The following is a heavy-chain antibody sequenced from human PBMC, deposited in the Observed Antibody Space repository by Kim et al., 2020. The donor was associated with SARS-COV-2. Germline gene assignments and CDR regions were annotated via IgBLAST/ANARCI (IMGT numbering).Heavy chain of an antibody. CDR3: AIVDTAMVTTAAFDY. J-gene: IGHJ4*02. Sequence: GGSLRLSCAASGFTFSSYSMNWVRQAPGKGLEWGSSISSSSSYIYYADSVKGRFTISRDNAKNSLYLQMNSLRAEDTAVYYCAIVDTAMVTTAAFDYWGQGTLVTVSS. CDR1: GFTFSSYS. CDR2: ISSSSSYI. D-gene: IGHD5-18*01. V-gene: IGHV3-21*01.